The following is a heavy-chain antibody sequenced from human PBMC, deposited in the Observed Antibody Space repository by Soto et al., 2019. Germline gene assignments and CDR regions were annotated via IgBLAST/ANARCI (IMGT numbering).Heavy chain of an antibody. CDR1: GYTFTSYD. CDR2: MNPNSGNT. D-gene: IGHD4-17*01. V-gene: IGHV1-8*01. Sequence: QVQLVQSGAEVKKPGASVKVSCKASGYTFTSYDINWVRQATGQGLEWMGWMNPNSGNTGYAQKFQGRVTMTRNTSISTAYMELSSLRSEDTAVYYCARVSSRDYGDYLKDWFDPWGQGTLVTVSS. J-gene: IGHJ5*02. CDR3: ARVSSRDYGDYLKDWFDP.